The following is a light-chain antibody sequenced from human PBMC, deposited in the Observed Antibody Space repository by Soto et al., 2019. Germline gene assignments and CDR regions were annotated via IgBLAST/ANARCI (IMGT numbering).Light chain of an antibody. V-gene: IGKV1-5*03. J-gene: IGKJ1*01. CDR1: QSISSW. Sequence: DIQMTQSPSTLSASVGDRVTITCRASQSISSWLAWYQQKTGKAPKLLIYKASSLESGVPSRFSGSGSETEFTLTNSSLQPDDFATYYCQQYNSYWTFGQGTKVEIK. CDR2: KAS. CDR3: QQYNSYWT.